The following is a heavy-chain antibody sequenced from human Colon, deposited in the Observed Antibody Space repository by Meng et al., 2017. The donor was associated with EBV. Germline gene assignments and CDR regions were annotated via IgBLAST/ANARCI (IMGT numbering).Heavy chain of an antibody. V-gene: IGHV4-34*12. CDR3: ARLLTHQLTRLDGTGCFDP. CDR1: GGALNVFV. Sequence: HQWCVVLLKASEAPFLPFAVWGGALNVFVWALIRQDPREGLERDGERMVWGSTDYNPSLKSRATISLDPFKNQLSLRLTSVTAADTAVYYCARLLTHQLTRLDGTGCFDPWGQGTLVTVSS. CDR2: RMVWGST. J-gene: IGHJ5*02. D-gene: IGHD1-1*01.